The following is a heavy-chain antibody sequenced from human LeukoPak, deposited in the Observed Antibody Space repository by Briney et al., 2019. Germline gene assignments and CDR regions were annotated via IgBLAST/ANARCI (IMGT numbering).Heavy chain of an antibody. Sequence: PGGSLRLSCAASGFTISNYWMNWVRQAPGKGLEWVSSISGDLRYISYADSVKGRFTISRDNAKTSVFLQMNSLRAEDTAVYYCTKTDGLKYFFPHWGQGTLVTVSS. J-gene: IGHJ1*01. CDR1: GFTISNYW. V-gene: IGHV3-21*01. CDR3: TKTDGLKYFFPH. D-gene: IGHD2/OR15-2a*01. CDR2: ISGDLRYI.